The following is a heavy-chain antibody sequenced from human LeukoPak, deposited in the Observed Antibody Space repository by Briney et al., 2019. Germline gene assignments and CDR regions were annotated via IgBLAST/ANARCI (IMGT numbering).Heavy chain of an antibody. CDR2: IIPIFGTA. CDR1: GGTFSSYA. CDR3: ARLDTPRHVDY. J-gene: IGHJ4*02. Sequence: SSVKVSCKASGGTFSSYAISWVRQAPGQGLEWMGGIIPIFGTANYAQKFQGRVTITADESTSTAYMELSSLRSEDTAVYYCARLDTPRHVDYWGQGTLSPSPQ. V-gene: IGHV1-69*01.